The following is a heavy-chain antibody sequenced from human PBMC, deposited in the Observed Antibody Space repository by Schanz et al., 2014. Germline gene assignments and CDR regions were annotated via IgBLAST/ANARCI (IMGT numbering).Heavy chain of an antibody. J-gene: IGHJ2*01. CDR1: GFSFSSYA. CDR2: VSSRSDEI. Sequence: EVQLVQSGGGLVQPGGSLRLSCAASGFSFSSYAMGWVRQARGKGLEWVSAVSSRSDEIKYADSVRGRFTISRDNSRSTMYLQMSSLRAEDTDVYFCAKDLGVDCGDGCFNWYFDLWGRGTLVTVSS. V-gene: IGHV3-23*04. D-gene: IGHD2-21*02. CDR3: AKDLGVDCGDGCFNWYFDL.